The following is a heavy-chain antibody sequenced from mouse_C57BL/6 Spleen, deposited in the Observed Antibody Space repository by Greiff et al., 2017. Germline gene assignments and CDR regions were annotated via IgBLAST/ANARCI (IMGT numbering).Heavy chain of an antibody. CDR1: GYTFTSYW. V-gene: IGHV1-72*01. D-gene: IGHD2-3*01. J-gene: IGHJ2*01. CDR3: ARRGTFGDGYSYYFDY. Sequence: QVQLQQPGAELVKPGASVKLSCKASGYTFTSYWMHWVKQRPGRGLEWIGRIDPNSGGTKYNEKFKSKATLTVDKPSSTAYMQLSSLTSEDSAVYYCARRGTFGDGYSYYFDYWGQGTTLTVSS. CDR2: IDPNSGGT.